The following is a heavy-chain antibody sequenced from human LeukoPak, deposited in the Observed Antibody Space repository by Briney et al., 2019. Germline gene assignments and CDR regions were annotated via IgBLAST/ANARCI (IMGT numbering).Heavy chain of an antibody. J-gene: IGHJ4*02. CDR3: ARAAYTPTSIAVAPFDY. CDR2: IYPGDSDT. V-gene: IGHV5-51*01. D-gene: IGHD6-19*01. CDR1: GYSFTSYW. Sequence: GESLKISCKGSGYSFTSYWIGWVRQMPGKGLEWMGIIYPGDSDTRYSPSFQGQVTISADKSISTAYLQWSSLKASDTAMYYCARAAYTPTSIAVAPFDYWGQGTLVTVPS.